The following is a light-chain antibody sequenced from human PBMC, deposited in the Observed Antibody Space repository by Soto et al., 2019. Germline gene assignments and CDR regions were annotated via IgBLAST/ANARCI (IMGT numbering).Light chain of an antibody. J-gene: IGKJ1*01. CDR2: GAS. V-gene: IGKV3-20*01. CDR1: QTVSNNY. Sequence: IVLTQSPGTLSLSPGERATLSCRASQTVSNNYLAWYKQKPGQAPRLFIYGASTRATGIPDRFSGSGSGTDFTLTISRLEPEDFAVYYCQQYGSSRTFGQGTKVESK. CDR3: QQYGSSRT.